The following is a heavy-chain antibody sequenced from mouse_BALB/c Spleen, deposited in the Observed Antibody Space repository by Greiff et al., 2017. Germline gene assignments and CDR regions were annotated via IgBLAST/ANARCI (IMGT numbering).Heavy chain of an antibody. CDR1: GYTFTSYW. D-gene: IGHD2-1*01. CDR3: ARLDGNYEAWFAY. Sequence: QVHVKQSGAELARPGASVKLSCKASGYTFTSYWMQWVKQRPGQGLEWIGAIYPGDGDTRYTQKFKGKATLTADKSSSTAYMQLSSLASEDSAVYYCARLDGNYEAWFAYWGQGTLVTVSA. J-gene: IGHJ3*01. CDR2: IYPGDGDT. V-gene: IGHV1-87*01.